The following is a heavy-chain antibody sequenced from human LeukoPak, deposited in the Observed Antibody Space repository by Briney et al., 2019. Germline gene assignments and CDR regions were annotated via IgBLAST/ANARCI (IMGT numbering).Heavy chain of an antibody. D-gene: IGHD6-6*01. V-gene: IGHV3-33*01. J-gene: IGHJ4*02. Sequence: GGSLRLSCAASGFTFSSYGMHWVRQAPGKGLEWVAVIWYDGSNKYYADSVKGRFTISRDNSKNTLYLQMNSLRAEDTDVYYCAGDLYSSSSGTIDYWGQGTLVTVSS. CDR2: IWYDGSNK. CDR1: GFTFSSYG. CDR3: AGDLYSSSSGTIDY.